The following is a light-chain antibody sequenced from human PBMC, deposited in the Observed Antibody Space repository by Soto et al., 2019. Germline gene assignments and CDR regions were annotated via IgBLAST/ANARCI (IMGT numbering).Light chain of an antibody. CDR3: QEYGTSRT. Sequence: ELALTQSSGTSSFPPGERSTPSCMAIQSVSSSFFAWYQQTPGQAPSLLIYAASNTAPGIPDKLSGSGSGTDFTLTISRLEPEDFAVYYCQEYGTSRTFGQGTKVDIK. J-gene: IGKJ1*01. CDR1: QSVSSSF. CDR2: AAS. V-gene: IGKV3-20*01.